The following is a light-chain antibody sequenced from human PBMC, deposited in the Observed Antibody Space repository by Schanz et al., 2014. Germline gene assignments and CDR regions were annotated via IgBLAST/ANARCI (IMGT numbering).Light chain of an antibody. Sequence: DIQMTPSPSSLSASVGDRVTITCRARQGISNYLAWFQQKPGKAPKLLIYDASNLEAGVPSRFSGSGSGRDFAFTITSLQPEDIATYFCQQYEYLPYTFGQGTNLEMK. CDR1: QGISNY. V-gene: IGKV1-33*01. CDR2: DAS. CDR3: QQYEYLPYT. J-gene: IGKJ2*01.